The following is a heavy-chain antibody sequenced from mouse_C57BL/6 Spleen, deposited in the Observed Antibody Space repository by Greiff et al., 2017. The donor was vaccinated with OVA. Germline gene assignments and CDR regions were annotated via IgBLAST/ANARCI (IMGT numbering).Heavy chain of an antibody. Sequence: EVQGVESGGGLVKPGGSLKLSCAASGFTFSDYGMHWVRQAPEKGLEWVAYISSGSSTIYYADTVKGRFTISRDNAKNTLFLQMTSLRSEDTAMYYCSRGTAQALDYAMDYWGQGTSVTVSS. CDR2: ISSGSSTI. V-gene: IGHV5-17*01. D-gene: IGHD3-2*02. CDR1: GFTFSDYG. J-gene: IGHJ4*01. CDR3: SRGTAQALDYAMDY.